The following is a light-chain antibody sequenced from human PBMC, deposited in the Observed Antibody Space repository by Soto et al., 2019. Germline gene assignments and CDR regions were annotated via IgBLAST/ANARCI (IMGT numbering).Light chain of an antibody. CDR2: GAS. J-gene: IGKJ2*01. CDR3: QHFGTSPPYT. V-gene: IGKV3-20*01. Sequence: EIVLTQSPGRLSSSPGETAVLSCRASQSISAKHLAWYQLRPGQSPRLLIYGASGRATGVPGRFSGSGSGTEFTLTISRLEPEDFVVYCCQHFGTSPPYTFGQGTKLEI. CDR1: QSISAKH.